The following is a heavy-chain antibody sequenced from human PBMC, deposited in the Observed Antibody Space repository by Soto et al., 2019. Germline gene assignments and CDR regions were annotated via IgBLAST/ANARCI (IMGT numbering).Heavy chain of an antibody. CDR3: ERYSGMATTFDR. CDR2: VSYRGDT. V-gene: IGHV4-59*01. Sequence: SETLSLTCTVSGGSMTTYFWSWVRQPPGKRLEWIGYVSYRGDTKYNPALQSRVTISLDASGKQFSLNLNSVTSADTAMYYCERYSGMATTFDRWGQGTLVTVSS. J-gene: IGHJ4*02. CDR1: GGSMTTYF. D-gene: IGHD3-10*01.